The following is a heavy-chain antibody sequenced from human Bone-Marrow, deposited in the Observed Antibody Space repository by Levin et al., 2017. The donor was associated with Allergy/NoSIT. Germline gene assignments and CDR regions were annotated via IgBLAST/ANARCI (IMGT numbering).Heavy chain of an antibody. J-gene: IGHJ6*02. Sequence: ASVKVSCRASGYTFSDYYIHWVRQAPGQGLEWMGWINPKRGGTNYAQKFQGRVTITRDTSISTAYMELSRLRFDDTAVYYCVSSMYLPFYYYGMDVWGQGTTVTVSS. CDR1: GYTFSDYY. CDR2: INPKRGGT. CDR3: VSSMYLPFYYYGMDV. D-gene: IGHD2-2*01. V-gene: IGHV1-2*02.